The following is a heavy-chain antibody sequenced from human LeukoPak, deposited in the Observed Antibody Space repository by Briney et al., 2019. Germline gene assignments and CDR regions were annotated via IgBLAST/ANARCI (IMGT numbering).Heavy chain of an antibody. CDR3: AREISPAAIPYFFDY. J-gene: IGHJ4*02. D-gene: IGHD2-2*02. CDR1: GFTFNSYS. CDR2: ISSSSSYI. V-gene: IGHV3-21*01. Sequence: KPGGSLRLSCAASGFTFNSYSMNWVRQAPGKGLEWVSSISSSSSYIYYADSVKGRFTISRDNAKNSLYLQMNSLRAEDTAVYYCAREISPAAIPYFFDYWGQGTLVTVSS.